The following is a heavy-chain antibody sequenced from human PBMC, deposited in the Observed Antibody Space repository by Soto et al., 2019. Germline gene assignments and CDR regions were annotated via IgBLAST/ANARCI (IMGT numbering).Heavy chain of an antibody. CDR3: ARAHTGTVVTQDAFDI. CDR1: GGSISSGGYS. CDR2: IYHSGST. V-gene: IGHV4-30-2*01. D-gene: IGHD2-21*02. J-gene: IGHJ3*02. Sequence: QLQLQESGSGLVKPSQTLSLTCAVSGGSISSGGYSWSWIRQPPGKGLEWIGYIYHSGSTYYNPSLKSRVTISVDRSKNQFSLKLSSVTAADTAVYYCARAHTGTVVTQDAFDIWGQGTMVTVSS.